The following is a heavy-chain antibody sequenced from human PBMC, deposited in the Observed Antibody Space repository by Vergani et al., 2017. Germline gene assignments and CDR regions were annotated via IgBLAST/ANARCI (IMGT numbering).Heavy chain of an antibody. CDR1: GFTFSSYG. Sequence: QVQLVESGGGVVQPGRSLRLSCAASGFTFSSYGMHWVRQAPGKGLEWVAVISYDGSNKYYADSVKGRFTISRDNSKNTLYLQMNSLRAEDTAVYYCAREGCSSGWSLYYYYYYGMDVWGQGTTVTVSS. CDR2: ISYDGSNK. V-gene: IGHV3-30*03. J-gene: IGHJ6*02. D-gene: IGHD6-19*01. CDR3: AREGCSSGWSLYYYYYYGMDV.